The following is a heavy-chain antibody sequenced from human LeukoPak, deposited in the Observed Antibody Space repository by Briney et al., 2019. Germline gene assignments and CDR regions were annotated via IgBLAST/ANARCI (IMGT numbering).Heavy chain of an antibody. D-gene: IGHD3-3*01. J-gene: IGHJ5*02. V-gene: IGHV1-8*01. CDR3: ARGDTYYDFWSGYRNNWFDP. Sequence: GASVKASCKASGYTFTSYDINWVRQATGQGLEWMGWMNPNSGNTGYAQKFQGRVTMTRNTSISTAYMELSSLRSEDTAVYYCARGDTYYDFWSGYRNNWFDPWGQGTLVTVSS. CDR2: MNPNSGNT. CDR1: GYTFTSYD.